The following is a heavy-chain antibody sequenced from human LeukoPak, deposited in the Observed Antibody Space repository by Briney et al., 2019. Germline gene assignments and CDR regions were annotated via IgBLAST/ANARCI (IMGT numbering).Heavy chain of an antibody. CDR3: ASEYKYDSSGANAFDT. D-gene: IGHD3-22*01. Sequence: ASVKVSCKASGYTFTGHYIHWVRQAPGQGLEWMGWIHPNTGGTKYAQKFQGRVTMTRDTSSSTAYMELSSLRSADTAVYYCASEYKYDSSGANAFDTWGQGTMVTVSS. CDR1: GYTFTGHY. J-gene: IGHJ3*02. CDR2: IHPNTGGT. V-gene: IGHV1-2*02.